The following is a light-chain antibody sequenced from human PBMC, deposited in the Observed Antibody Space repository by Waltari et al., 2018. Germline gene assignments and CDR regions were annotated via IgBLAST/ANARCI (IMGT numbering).Light chain of an antibody. CDR2: DVS. V-gene: IGLV2-14*01. J-gene: IGLJ1*01. CDR3: SSYTSSSSRV. Sequence: QSALTQPASVSGSPGQSITISCTGTSSDISGYNYVSWYQQHPGKAPKLMIYDVSKRPSGVSNRFSGSKSGNTVSLTISGLQTVDEADYYCSSYTSSSSRVFGTGTKVTVL. CDR1: SSDISGYNY.